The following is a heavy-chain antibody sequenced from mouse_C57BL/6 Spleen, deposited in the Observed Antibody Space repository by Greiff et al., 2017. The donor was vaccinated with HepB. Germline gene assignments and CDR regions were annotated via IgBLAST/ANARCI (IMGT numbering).Heavy chain of an antibody. V-gene: IGHV1-82*01. CDR2: IYPGDGDT. D-gene: IGHD1-1*01. CDR1: GYAFSSSW. J-gene: IGHJ2*01. Sequence: QVQLQQSGPELVKPGASVKISCKASGYAFSSSWMNWVKQRPGKGLEWIGRIYPGDGDTNYNGKFKGKATLTADKSSSTAYMQLSSLTSEDSAVYFCGGYGSSSRDYFDYWGQGTTLTVSS. CDR3: GGYGSSSRDYFDY.